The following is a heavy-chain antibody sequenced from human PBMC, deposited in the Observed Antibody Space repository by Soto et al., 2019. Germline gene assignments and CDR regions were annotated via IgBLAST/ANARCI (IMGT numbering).Heavy chain of an antibody. CDR1: GGSFSGYY. CDR2: INQSGST. V-gene: IGHV4-34*01. Sequence: QVQLQQWGAGLLKPSATLSLTCAVYGGSFSGYYWTWIRQPPGTGLEWIGKINQSGSTNYNPSLKNRATVSVDTSKNQFSLKLTSVTAADTAVYCCARDKITGLCDYWGQGTLVTVSS. J-gene: IGHJ4*02. CDR3: ARDKITGLCDY. D-gene: IGHD2-8*02.